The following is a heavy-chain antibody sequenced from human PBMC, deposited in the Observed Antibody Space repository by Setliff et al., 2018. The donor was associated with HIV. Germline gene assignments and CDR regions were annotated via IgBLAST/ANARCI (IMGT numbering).Heavy chain of an antibody. D-gene: IGHD4-4*01. CDR3: AKTQTVITVYGPFDS. J-gene: IGHJ4*02. CDR2: LNPSGST. V-gene: IGHV1-46*01. Sequence: SVKVSCKASGNTFTKYYMHWVRQAPGQGLEWMGILNPSGSTVSAQKFRGRVTMTRDTSTNTVYMELSGLRSEDTAMYYCAKTQTVITVYGPFDSWGQGTPVTVSS. CDR1: GNTFTKYY.